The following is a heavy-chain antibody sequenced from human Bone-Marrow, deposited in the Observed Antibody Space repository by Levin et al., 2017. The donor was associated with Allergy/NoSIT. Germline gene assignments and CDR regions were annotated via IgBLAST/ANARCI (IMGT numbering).Heavy chain of an antibody. Sequence: GGSLRLSCADSGFTFSSYAMSWVRRAPGKGPEWVSAISGSGSNTYYADSVKGRFTISRDNSKNTLYLQMNSLRVEDTAVYYCAANHYDSSGNYYVEVDYWGQGTPVTVSS. CDR2: ISGSGSNT. CDR3: AANHYDSSGNYYVEVDY. V-gene: IGHV3-23*01. CDR1: GFTFSSYA. J-gene: IGHJ4*02. D-gene: IGHD3-22*01.